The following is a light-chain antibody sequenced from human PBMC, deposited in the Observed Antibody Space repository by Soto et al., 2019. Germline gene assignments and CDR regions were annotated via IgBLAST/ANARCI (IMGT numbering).Light chain of an antibody. CDR1: QSISSH. CDR2: GAS. Sequence: EIVMTQSPATLSVSPGERSTLSCRASQSISSHLAWYQQKPGQAPRLLIPGASTRATGIPARFSGSGSGTEFTLVISSLQAEDFAVYYCQQYHYWWAFGQGTKVEIK. V-gene: IGKV3-15*01. J-gene: IGKJ1*01. CDR3: QQYHYWWA.